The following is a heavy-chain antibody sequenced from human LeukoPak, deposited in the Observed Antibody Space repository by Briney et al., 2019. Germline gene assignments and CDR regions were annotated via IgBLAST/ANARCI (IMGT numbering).Heavy chain of an antibody. CDR1: GGTFSSYA. Sequence: SVKVSCKASGGTFSSYAISWVRQAPGRGLEWMGGIIPIFGTANYAQKFQGRVTITADESTSTAYMELSSLRSEDTAVYYCALYGSGSYYQIDYWGQGTLVTVSS. D-gene: IGHD3-10*01. V-gene: IGHV1-69*13. CDR3: ALYGSGSYYQIDY. CDR2: IIPIFGTA. J-gene: IGHJ4*02.